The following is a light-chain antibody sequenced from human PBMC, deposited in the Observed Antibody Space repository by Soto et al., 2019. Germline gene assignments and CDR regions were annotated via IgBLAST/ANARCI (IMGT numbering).Light chain of an antibody. V-gene: IGKV1-6*01. CDR2: TAS. CDR1: QSISNW. CDR3: LQDYSYPWT. Sequence: IQMTQSPSTLSASLGDRVAITCRASQSISNWLAWYQQKPGKAPQLLISTASTLQSGVPSRFSGSGSGTDFTFTISSLQAEDFATYYCLQDYSYPWTFGQGTKVDIK. J-gene: IGKJ1*01.